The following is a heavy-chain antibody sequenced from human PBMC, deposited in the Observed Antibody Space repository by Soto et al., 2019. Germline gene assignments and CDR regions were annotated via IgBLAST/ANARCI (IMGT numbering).Heavy chain of an antibody. J-gene: IGHJ5*02. Sequence: QVQLVQSGAEVKKPGASVKVSCKASGYTFTSYGISWVRQAPGQGLEWMGWISAYNGNTNYAQKLQGRVTMTTDTSTSTADMELRSLRADDTAVYYCARAGRYSVVVPAAMRWFDPWGQGTLVTVSS. CDR3: ARAGRYSVVVPAAMRWFDP. CDR2: ISAYNGNT. CDR1: GYTFTSYG. D-gene: IGHD2-2*01. V-gene: IGHV1-18*01.